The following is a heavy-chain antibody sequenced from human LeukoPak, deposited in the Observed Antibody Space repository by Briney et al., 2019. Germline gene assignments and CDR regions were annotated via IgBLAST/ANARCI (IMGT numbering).Heavy chain of an antibody. J-gene: IGHJ4*02. Sequence: SETLSLTCTISGGSISSYYWSWIRQPPGKGLEWIGYIYYSGSTNYNPSLKSRVTISVDTSKNQFSLKLSSVTAADTAMYYCARDLYCSGGSCDSGGPYYFDFWGQGTLVTVSS. CDR3: ARDLYCSGGSCDSGGPYYFDF. CDR1: GGSISSYY. V-gene: IGHV4-59*12. CDR2: IYYSGST. D-gene: IGHD2-15*01.